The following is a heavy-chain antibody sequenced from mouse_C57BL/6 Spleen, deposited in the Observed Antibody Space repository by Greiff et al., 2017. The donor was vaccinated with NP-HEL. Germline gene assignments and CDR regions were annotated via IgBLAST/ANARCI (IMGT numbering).Heavy chain of an antibody. CDR1: GYTFTDYE. D-gene: IGHD2-1*01. V-gene: IGHV1-15*01. Sequence: QVQLQQSGAELVRPGASVTLSCKASGYTFTDYEMHWVKQTPVHGLEWIGAIDPETGGTAYNQKFKGKAILTADKSSSTAYMELRSLTSEDSAVYYCCDGNPYYFDYWGQGTTLTVSS. CDR2: IDPETGGT. J-gene: IGHJ2*01. CDR3: CDGNPYYFDY.